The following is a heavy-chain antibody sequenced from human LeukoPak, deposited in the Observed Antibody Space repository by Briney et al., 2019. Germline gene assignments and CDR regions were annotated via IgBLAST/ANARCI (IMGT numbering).Heavy chain of an antibody. CDR2: VNPNSGNT. V-gene: IGHV1-8*02. Sequence: ASVKVSCKASGYTFTSYGISWVRQAPGQGLEWMGWVNPNSGNTGYAQKFQGRVTMTRNTSITTAYMELSSLRSEDTAVYYCARGPERSRYGSGSSWFDPWGQGTLVTVSS. CDR3: ARGPERSRYGSGSSWFDP. J-gene: IGHJ5*02. D-gene: IGHD3-10*01. CDR1: GYTFTSYG.